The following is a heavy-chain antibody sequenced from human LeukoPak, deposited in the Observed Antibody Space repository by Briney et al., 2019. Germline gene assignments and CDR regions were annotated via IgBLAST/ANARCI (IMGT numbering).Heavy chain of an antibody. CDR2: ICDDGSNK. Sequence: GGSLRLSCAASGFTFSSYGMHWVRQAPGKGLEWVALICDDGSNKYYADSVKGRFTISRDNSKNTLYLQMNSLRAEDTAVYYCARDPWRTDSSSWADFDYWGQGTLVTVSS. CDR1: GFTFSSYG. CDR3: ARDPWRTDSSSWADFDY. D-gene: IGHD6-13*01. V-gene: IGHV3-33*08. J-gene: IGHJ4*02.